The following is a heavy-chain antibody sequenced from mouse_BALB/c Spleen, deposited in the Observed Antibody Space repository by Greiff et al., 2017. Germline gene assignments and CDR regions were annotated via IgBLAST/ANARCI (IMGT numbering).Heavy chain of an antibody. D-gene: IGHD2-14*01. V-gene: IGHV5-17*02. CDR3: AAGGRYERGAMDY. CDR2: ISSGSSTI. J-gene: IGHJ4*01. Sequence: EVQLVESGGGLVQPGGSRKLSCAASGFTFSSFGMHWVRQAPEKGLEWVAYISSGSSTIYYADTVKGRFTISRDNPKNTLFLQMTSLRSEDTAMYYCAAGGRYERGAMDYWGQGTSVTVSS. CDR1: GFTFSSFG.